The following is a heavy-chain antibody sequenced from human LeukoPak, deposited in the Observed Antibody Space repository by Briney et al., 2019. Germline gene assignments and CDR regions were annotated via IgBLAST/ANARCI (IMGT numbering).Heavy chain of an antibody. V-gene: IGHV4-34*01. D-gene: IGHD5-18*01. CDR2: INHSGST. CDR3: ARGFHRYSYGFGVYYFDY. J-gene: IGHJ4*02. Sequence: SETLSLTCAVYGGSFSGYYWSWIRQPPGKGLEWIGEINHSGSTNYNPSLKSRVTISVDTSKNQFSLKLSSVTAADTAGYYCARGFHRYSYGFGVYYFDYWGQGTLVTVSS. CDR1: GGSFSGYY.